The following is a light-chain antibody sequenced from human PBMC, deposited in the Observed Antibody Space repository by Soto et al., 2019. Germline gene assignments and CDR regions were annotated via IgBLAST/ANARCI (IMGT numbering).Light chain of an antibody. CDR3: AAWDDSLSGLV. Sequence: QSVLTQPPSASGTPGQRVTISCSGTSSNIGNNYVCWYQKVPGTAPRLLIYRNNQRPSGVPDRFSGAKSGTSASLAISGRRSDDEADYYCAAWDDSLSGLVFGGGTKLTVL. J-gene: IGLJ2*01. CDR2: RNN. V-gene: IGLV1-47*01. CDR1: SSNIGNNY.